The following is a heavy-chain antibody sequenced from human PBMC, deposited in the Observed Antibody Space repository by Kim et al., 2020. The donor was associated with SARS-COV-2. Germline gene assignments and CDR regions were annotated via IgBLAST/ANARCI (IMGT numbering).Heavy chain of an antibody. Sequence: SVKVSCKASGGTFSSYAISWVRQAPGQGLEWMGGIIPIFGTANYAQKFQGRVTITADESTSTAYMELSSLRSEDTAVYYCARGVYGGNPGEVYYYYYGMDVWGQGTTVTVSS. CDR1: GGTFSSYA. D-gene: IGHD2-15*01. CDR3: ARGVYGGNPGEVYYYYYGMDV. CDR2: IIPIFGTA. J-gene: IGHJ6*02. V-gene: IGHV1-69*13.